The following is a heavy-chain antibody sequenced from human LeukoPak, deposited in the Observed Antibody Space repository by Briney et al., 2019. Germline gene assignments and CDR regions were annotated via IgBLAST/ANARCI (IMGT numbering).Heavy chain of an antibody. CDR1: GYTFTSYD. CDR2: MDGNSGKT. D-gene: IGHD6-13*01. J-gene: IGHJ5*02. Sequence: GASVKVSCKTSGYTFTSYDINWVRQATGQGLEWMGGMDGNSGKTAYAQKFLGRVTITRNTSISTAYMELSSLRSEDTAVYYCAKVAERSYSSSWYNVWFDPWGQGTLVTVSS. V-gene: IGHV1-8*01. CDR3: AKVAERSYSSSWYNVWFDP.